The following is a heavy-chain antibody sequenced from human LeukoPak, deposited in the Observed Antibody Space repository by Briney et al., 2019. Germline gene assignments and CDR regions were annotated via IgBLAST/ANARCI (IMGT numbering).Heavy chain of an antibody. D-gene: IGHD1-26*01. J-gene: IGHJ3*02. CDR2: IKQDGSEK. CDR3: ARDVNSGSHYDAFDI. V-gene: IGHV3-7*01. CDR1: GFTFSSYW. Sequence: PGGSLRLSCAASGFTFSSYWMSWVRQAPGKGLEWVANIKQDGSEKYYVDSVKGRFTISRDNAKNSLYLQMNSLRAEDTAVYYCARDVNSGSHYDAFDIWGQGTMVTVSS.